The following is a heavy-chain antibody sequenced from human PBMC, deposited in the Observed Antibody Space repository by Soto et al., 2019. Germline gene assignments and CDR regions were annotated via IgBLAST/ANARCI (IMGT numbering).Heavy chain of an antibody. Sequence: EVQVLDSGGGLVQPGGSLRLSCAASGFTFNNYAMNWVRQAPGKGLEWVATISATGGSTYYADSVQGRFTISRDNSKNTLYLQMNGLRVEATAVYYCAKDRLAGNFDYWGQGTQVTVSS. V-gene: IGHV3-23*01. CDR3: AKDRLAGNFDY. CDR1: GFTFNNYA. J-gene: IGHJ4*02. CDR2: ISATGGST.